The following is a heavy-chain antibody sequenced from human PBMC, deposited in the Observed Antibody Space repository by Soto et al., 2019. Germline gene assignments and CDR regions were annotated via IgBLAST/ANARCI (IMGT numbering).Heavy chain of an antibody. CDR2: IYRTGST. D-gene: IGHD1-7*01. CDR3: ASRDPGTSVDY. V-gene: IGHV4-4*02. CDR1: GGSFTSNNW. J-gene: IGHJ4*02. Sequence: PSETLSLTCAVSGGSFTSNNWWTWVRQPPGQGLEWIGEIYRTGSTNYNPPIKSRITISLDNSENQFSLKVTSLTAADTAVYYCASRDPGTSVDYWGQGTLVTVSS.